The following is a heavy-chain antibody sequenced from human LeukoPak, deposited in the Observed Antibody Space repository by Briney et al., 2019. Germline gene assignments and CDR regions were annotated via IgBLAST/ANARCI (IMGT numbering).Heavy chain of an antibody. D-gene: IGHD2-8*02. CDR1: GFTFRGYA. V-gene: IGHV3-23*01. J-gene: IGHJ6*03. CDR2: ITDSGDVT. Sequence: PGGSLRLSCAASGFTFRGYAMAWVRQAPGKGLEWVSTITDSGDVTYYTDSVKGRFTISRDNSKNTHYLQMHSLTAEDTALYFCAKGQTGAPSFYYFFYLDGWGKGSTVIVSS. CDR3: AKGQTGAPSFYYFFYLDG.